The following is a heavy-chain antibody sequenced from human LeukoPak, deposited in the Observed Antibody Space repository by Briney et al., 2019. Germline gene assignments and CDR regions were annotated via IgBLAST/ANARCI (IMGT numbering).Heavy chain of an antibody. CDR2: IIPIFGTA. Sequence: SVKVSCKASGGTFSSYAISWVRQAPGQGLEWMGGIIPIFGTANYAQKFQGRVTITADKSTSTAYMELSSLRAEDTAVYYCAKAYKLRGYVWGQGTMVTVSS. J-gene: IGHJ3*01. V-gene: IGHV1-69*06. D-gene: IGHD4-23*01. CDR3: AKAYKLRGYV. CDR1: GGTFSSYA.